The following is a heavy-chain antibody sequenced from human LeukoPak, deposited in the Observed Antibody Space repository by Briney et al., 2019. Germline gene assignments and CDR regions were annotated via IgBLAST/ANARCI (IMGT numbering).Heavy chain of an antibody. J-gene: IGHJ4*02. Sequence: GASLQISCNGAGCSFTNYWIGWVRQMPGKGLEWRGIIYPGDSDTRYSPSFQGQVTISADKSSSTASLQWSSLKASDTAMYYCARHGSSGWYVDYWGQGTLVTVSS. CDR3: ARHGSSGWYVDY. D-gene: IGHD6-19*01. CDR2: IYPGDSDT. CDR1: GCSFTNYW. V-gene: IGHV5-51*01.